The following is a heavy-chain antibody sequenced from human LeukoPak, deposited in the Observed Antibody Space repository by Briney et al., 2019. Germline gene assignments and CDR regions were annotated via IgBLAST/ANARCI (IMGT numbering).Heavy chain of an antibody. CDR1: GGSISSRYYY. Sequence: SETLSLTCTVSGGSISSRYYYWGWIRQPPGKGLEWIGSMSYSESTYYNPSLKSRVSISGDSSKNQFSLKLSSVTAADTAVYFCARESTLTEVFDYWGQGTLVTVSS. CDR2: MSYSEST. D-gene: IGHD2-15*01. CDR3: ARESTLTEVFDY. V-gene: IGHV4-39*02. J-gene: IGHJ4*02.